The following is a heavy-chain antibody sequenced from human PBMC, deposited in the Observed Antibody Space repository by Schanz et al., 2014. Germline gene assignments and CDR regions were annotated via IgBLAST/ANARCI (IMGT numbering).Heavy chain of an antibody. D-gene: IGHD2-2*01. V-gene: IGHV1-69*09. CDR1: GYTFTVYY. J-gene: IGHJ3*02. CDR2: FIPILDVG. Sequence: QVQLVQSGAEVKKPGASVKVSCKAYGYTFTVYYMHWVRQAPGQGLEWVGRFIPILDVGNYAQQFQARVTFTADKSTSTAYMELSSLRYEDTALYYCARGTMPGTFDIWGQGTMVTVSS. CDR3: ARGTMPGTFDI.